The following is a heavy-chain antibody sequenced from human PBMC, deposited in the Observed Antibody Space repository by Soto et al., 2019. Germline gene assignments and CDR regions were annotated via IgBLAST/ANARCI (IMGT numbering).Heavy chain of an antibody. V-gene: IGHV3-7*01. CDR3: ARDITPPRGSSPFDY. CDR1: GFTFSTYK. J-gene: IGHJ4*01. D-gene: IGHD3-10*01. Sequence: PGGSLRLSCEASGFTFSTYKMAWVRQAPGKGLEWVANINQYGDERWYGDSVRGRFTISRDNAKNSLYLQMNSLRDEDTAVYFCARDITPPRGSSPFDYWGQGILVTVSS. CDR2: INQYGDER.